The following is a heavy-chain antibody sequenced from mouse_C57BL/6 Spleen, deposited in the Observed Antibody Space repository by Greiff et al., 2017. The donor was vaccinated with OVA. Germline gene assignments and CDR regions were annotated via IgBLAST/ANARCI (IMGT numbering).Heavy chain of an antibody. CDR3: ARTRYDDDGAMDY. Sequence: QVQLQQSGPGLVQPSQSLSITCTVSGFSLTSYGVHWVRQSPGKGLEWLGVIWRGGSTAYNAAFISRLSISKDNSKSQVFFKMNSLQADDTAIYYCARTRYDDDGAMDYWGQGTSVTVSS. D-gene: IGHD2-4*01. CDR2: IWRGGST. V-gene: IGHV2-2*01. CDR1: GFSLTSYG. J-gene: IGHJ4*01.